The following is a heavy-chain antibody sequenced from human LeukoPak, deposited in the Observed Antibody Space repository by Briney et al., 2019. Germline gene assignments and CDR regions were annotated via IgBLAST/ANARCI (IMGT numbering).Heavy chain of an antibody. J-gene: IGHJ4*02. D-gene: IGHD4-11*01. V-gene: IGHV3-23*01. Sequence: GGSLRLSCAASGFTFSSYAMSWVRQAPGKGLEWVSAISASGGSTNYADSVKGRFTISRDTSKDTLYLQMNSLRAEDTAVYYCAKDKTTVTLWGQGTLVTVSS. CDR3: AKDKTTVTL. CDR1: GFTFSSYA. CDR2: ISASGGST.